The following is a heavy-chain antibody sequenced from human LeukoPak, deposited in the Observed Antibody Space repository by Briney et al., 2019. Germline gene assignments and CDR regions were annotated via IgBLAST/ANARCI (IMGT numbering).Heavy chain of an antibody. V-gene: IGHV3-9*01. D-gene: IGHD3-9*01. J-gene: IGHJ4*02. CDR1: GFTFDDYA. CDR3: AKDPFDILTGYFDY. Sequence: GGSLRLSCAASGFTFDDYAMHWVRQAPGKGQEWVSGISWNSGSIGYADSVKGRFTISRDNAKNSLYLQMTSLRAEDTALYYCAKDPFDILTGYFDYWGQGTLVTVSS. CDR2: ISWNSGSI.